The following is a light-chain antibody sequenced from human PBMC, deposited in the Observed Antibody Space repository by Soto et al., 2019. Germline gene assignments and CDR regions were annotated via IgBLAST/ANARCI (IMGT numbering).Light chain of an antibody. J-gene: IGKJ5*01. CDR1: QSISNW. CDR2: HAS. Sequence: DIQMPQSPSTLPASVGDRVTITCRASQSISNWLAWYQQKPGTAPKLLIYHASTLESGVPSRFSGSGSGTDFTLSIISLEPEDVAIYYCQQRSNWPPTFGQGTRLEIK. CDR3: QQRSNWPPT. V-gene: IGKV1-5*01.